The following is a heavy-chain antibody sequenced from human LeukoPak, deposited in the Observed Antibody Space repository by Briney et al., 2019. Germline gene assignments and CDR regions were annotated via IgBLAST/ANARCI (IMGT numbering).Heavy chain of an antibody. D-gene: IGHD6-13*01. CDR1: GGTFSSYA. CDR3: ARGPPGQQLPIDY. J-gene: IGHJ4*02. V-gene: IGHV1-69*04. Sequence: SGKVSCKASGGTFSSYAISWVRQAPGQGLEWMGRIIPILGIANYAQKFQGRVTITADKSTSTAYMELSSLRSEDTAVYYCARGPPGQQLPIDYWGQGTLVTVSS. CDR2: IIPILGIA.